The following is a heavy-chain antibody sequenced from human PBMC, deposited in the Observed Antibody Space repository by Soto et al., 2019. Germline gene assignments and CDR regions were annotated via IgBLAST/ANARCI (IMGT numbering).Heavy chain of an antibody. J-gene: IGHJ6*02. CDR3: ARQGQRDISYGMDV. Sequence: GASVKISCKGSGYRVSSYWMGWVRQMPGKGLEWMGIIYPDDSDTRYSPSFQGQVTISADKSINTAYLQWSSLKASDTAMYYCARQGQRDISYGMDVWGQGTTVTVSS. CDR1: GYRVSSYW. CDR2: IYPDDSDT. V-gene: IGHV5-51*01. D-gene: IGHD1-1*01.